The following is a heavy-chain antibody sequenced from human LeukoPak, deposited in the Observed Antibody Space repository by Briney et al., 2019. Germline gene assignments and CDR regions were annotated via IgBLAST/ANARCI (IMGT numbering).Heavy chain of an antibody. CDR2: TFHSGSP. CDR1: GGSITSAYY. V-gene: IGHV4-30-2*01. CDR3: AKARGNFYDFWSGYDC. Sequence: SETLSLTCSVSGGSITSAYYWTWIRQPPGKGLEWIGYTFHSGSPYYNPSLKSRVTISVDRSKNQFSLNLSSVTAADTAVYYCAKARGNFYDFWSGYDCWGQGTLVTVSS. J-gene: IGHJ4*02. D-gene: IGHD3-3*01.